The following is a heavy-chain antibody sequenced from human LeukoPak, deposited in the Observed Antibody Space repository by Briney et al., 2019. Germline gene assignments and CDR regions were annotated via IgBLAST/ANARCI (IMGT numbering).Heavy chain of an antibody. CDR2: FDPEDGET. CDR3: ANWLAGATQFDY. Sequence: ASVKVSCKVSGYTLTELSMHWVRQAPGKGLEWMGGFDPEDGETIYAQKFQGRVTMTEDTSTDTAYMELSSLRSEDTAVYYCANWLAGATQFDYWGQGTLVTVSS. CDR1: GYTLTELS. V-gene: IGHV1-24*01. J-gene: IGHJ4*02. D-gene: IGHD1-26*01.